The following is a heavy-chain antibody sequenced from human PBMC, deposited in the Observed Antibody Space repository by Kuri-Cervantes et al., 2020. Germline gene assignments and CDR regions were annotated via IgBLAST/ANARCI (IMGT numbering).Heavy chain of an antibody. CDR3: ARAEDWGTPWCFDL. Sequence: GGSLRLSCAASGFTFSSYGMHWVRQAPGKGLEWVAVISYDGSNKYYADSVKGRFTISRDNSKNTKNTLYLQMNSLRSEDTAVYYCARAEDWGTPWCFDLWGRGTLVTVSS. V-gene: IGHV3-30*03. D-gene: IGHD7-27*01. CDR1: GFTFSSYG. CDR2: ISYDGSNK. J-gene: IGHJ2*01.